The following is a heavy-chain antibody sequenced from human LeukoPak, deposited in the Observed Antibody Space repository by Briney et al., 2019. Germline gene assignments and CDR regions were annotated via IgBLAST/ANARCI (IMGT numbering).Heavy chain of an antibody. CDR2: ISGSGGST. V-gene: IGHV3-23*01. J-gene: IGHJ6*02. CDR1: GFTFSSYA. Sequence: PGGSLRLSCAASGFTFSSYAMSWVRQAPGRGLEWVSDISGSGGSTYYADTVKGRFTISRDNSKNTLYLQLNSLRAEDTDVYYCAKPRGEHYYYDMDVWGQGTTVTVSS. CDR3: AKPRGEHYYYDMDV.